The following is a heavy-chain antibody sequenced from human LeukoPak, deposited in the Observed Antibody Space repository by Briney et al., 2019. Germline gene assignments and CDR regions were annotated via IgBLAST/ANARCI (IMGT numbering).Heavy chain of an antibody. J-gene: IGHJ4*02. Sequence: PGGSLRLSCAASGFTFSSYSMNWVRQAPGKGLEWVSAISGSGGSTYYADSVKGRFTISRDNSKNTLYLQMNSLRAEDTAVYYCAKQRPLNYYDSSGYYYQPGWGQGTLVTVSS. CDR1: GFTFSSYS. CDR2: ISGSGGST. CDR3: AKQRPLNYYDSSGYYYQPG. D-gene: IGHD3-22*01. V-gene: IGHV3-23*01.